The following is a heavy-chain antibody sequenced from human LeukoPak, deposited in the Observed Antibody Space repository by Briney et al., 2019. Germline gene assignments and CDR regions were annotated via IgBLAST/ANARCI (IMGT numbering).Heavy chain of an antibody. CDR1: GFTFSNAW. J-gene: IGHJ6*02. CDR2: IKSKTDGGTT. V-gene: IGHV3-15*01. CDR3: TTDRRPGPPDTNYYYYGMDV. Sequence: GGSLRLSCAASGFTFSNAWMNWVRQAPGKGLEWVGRIKSKTDGGTTDYAAPVKGRFTISRDDSKNTLYLQMNSLKTEDTAVYYCTTDRRPGPPDTNYYYYGMDVWGQGTTVTVSS.